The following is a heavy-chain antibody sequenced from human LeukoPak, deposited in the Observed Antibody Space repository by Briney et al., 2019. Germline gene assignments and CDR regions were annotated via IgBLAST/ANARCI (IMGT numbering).Heavy chain of an antibody. CDR2: ISGSGGST. CDR1: GFTFSNFA. Sequence: GGSLRLSCAASGFTFSNFALSWVRQAPGKGLEWVSAISGSGGSTYYADSVKGRFTISRDNSKNTLYLQMNSLRAEDTAVYYCAKAGSIRLDYWGQGTLVTVSS. CDR3: AKAGSIRLDY. J-gene: IGHJ4*02. V-gene: IGHV3-23*01. D-gene: IGHD1-26*01.